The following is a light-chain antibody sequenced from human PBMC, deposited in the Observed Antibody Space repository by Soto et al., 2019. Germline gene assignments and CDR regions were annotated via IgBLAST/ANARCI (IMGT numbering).Light chain of an antibody. CDR1: QSVLYSSNNKNY. CDR2: WAS. J-gene: IGKJ4*01. V-gene: IGKV4-1*01. Sequence: DIVMTQSADSLVVSLGERATIKCKSSQSVLYSSNNKNYLAWYQQKPGQPPRLLIYWASTRESGVPDRFSGSGSGTDFTLTISSLQAEDVAVYYCQQYYGTPFTFXGGTKVDIK. CDR3: QQYYGTPFT.